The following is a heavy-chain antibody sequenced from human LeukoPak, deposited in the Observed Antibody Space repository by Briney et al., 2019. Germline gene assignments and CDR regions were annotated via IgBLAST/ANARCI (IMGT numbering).Heavy chain of an antibody. CDR1: GGSISSGSYY. V-gene: IGHV4-61*02. Sequence: PSETLSLTCTVSGGSISSGSYYWSWIRQPAGKGLEWIGRIYTSGSTNYNPSLKSRVTISVDTSKNQFSLKLSSVTAADTAVYYCARLYNWFDPWGQGTLVTVSS. CDR3: ARLYNWFDP. CDR2: IYTSGST. J-gene: IGHJ5*02.